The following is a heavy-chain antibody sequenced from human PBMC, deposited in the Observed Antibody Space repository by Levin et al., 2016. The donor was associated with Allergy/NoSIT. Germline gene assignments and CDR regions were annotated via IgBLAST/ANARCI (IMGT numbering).Heavy chain of an antibody. D-gene: IGHD5-24*01. Sequence: RQAPGKGLEWVAVISYDGSNKYYADSVKGRFTISRDNSKNTLYLQMNSLRAEDTAVYYCASGGYNYFDYWGQGTLVTVSS. CDR2: ISYDGSNK. J-gene: IGHJ4*02. V-gene: IGHV3-30-3*01. CDR3: ASGGYNYFDY.